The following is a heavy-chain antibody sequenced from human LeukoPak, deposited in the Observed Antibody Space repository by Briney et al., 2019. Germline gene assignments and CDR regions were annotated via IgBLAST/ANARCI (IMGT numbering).Heavy chain of an antibody. J-gene: IGHJ1*01. Sequence: PGGSLRLSCTAFGFTFSSYDMHWVRQAPGKGLEWVAFIRYDGTNKYYADSVKGRFTISRDNSKNTLYPQMNSLRAEDTAVYYCAKGPPVVVTVILAEYFQHWGRGTLVTVSS. CDR1: GFTFSSYD. CDR3: AKGPPVVVTVILAEYFQH. V-gene: IGHV3-30*02. D-gene: IGHD2-21*02. CDR2: IRYDGTNK.